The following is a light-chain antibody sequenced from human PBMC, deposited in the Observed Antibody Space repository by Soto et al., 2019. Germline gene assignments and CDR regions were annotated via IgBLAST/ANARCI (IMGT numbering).Light chain of an antibody. CDR1: NSNIASNT. CDR3: AAWDDTLKRYV. Sequence: VLTQPPSASETPGQTVSITCSGSNSNIASNTVNWYQHLPGTAPKLLIYYNNQRPSGVPDRFSGSKSGTSASLAISGLQSEDESDYYCAAWDDTLKRYVFGTGTKVTVL. CDR2: YNN. J-gene: IGLJ1*01. V-gene: IGLV1-44*01.